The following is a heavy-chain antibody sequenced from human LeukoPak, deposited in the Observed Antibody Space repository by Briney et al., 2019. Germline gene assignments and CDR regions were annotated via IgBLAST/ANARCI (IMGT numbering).Heavy chain of an antibody. CDR3: AKDPRPYSSGWYGWYYFDY. CDR2: ISGSGGST. Sequence: PGRSLRLSCAASGFTFSSYAMSWVRQAPGKGLEWVSAISGSGGSTYYADSVKGRFTISRDNSKNTLYLQMNSLRAEDTAVYYCAKDPRPYSSGWYGWYYFDYWGQGTLVTVSS. CDR1: GFTFSSYA. V-gene: IGHV3-23*01. J-gene: IGHJ4*02. D-gene: IGHD6-19*01.